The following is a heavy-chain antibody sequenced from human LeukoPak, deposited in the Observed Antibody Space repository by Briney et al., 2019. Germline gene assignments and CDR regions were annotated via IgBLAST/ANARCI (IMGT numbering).Heavy chain of an antibody. CDR3: ARGVLGYCSGGSCYQWFDP. CDR1: GGSISSSSYY. J-gene: IGHJ5*02. CDR2: IYYSGST. V-gene: IGHV4-39*07. Sequence: SETLSLTCTVSGGSISSSSYYWGWIRQPPGKGLEWIGSIYYSGSTYYNPSLKSRVTISVDTSKNQFSLKLSSVTAADTAVYYCARGVLGYCSGGSCYQWFDPWGQGTLVTVSS. D-gene: IGHD2-15*01.